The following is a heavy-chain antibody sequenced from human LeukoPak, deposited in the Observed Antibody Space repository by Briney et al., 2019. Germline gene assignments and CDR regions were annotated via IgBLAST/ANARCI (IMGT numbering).Heavy chain of an antibody. CDR2: IYSGGST. CDR3: ARGLYSISSGQDRYGMDV. Sequence: GGSLRLSCAASGFTFSSNYMSWVRQAPGKGLEWVSDIYSGGSTYYADSVKGRFTISRHNSKNTLYLQMNSLRAEDTAVYYCARGLYSISSGQDRYGMDVWGQGTTVTVSS. CDR1: GFTFSSNY. V-gene: IGHV3-53*04. J-gene: IGHJ6*02. D-gene: IGHD6-6*01.